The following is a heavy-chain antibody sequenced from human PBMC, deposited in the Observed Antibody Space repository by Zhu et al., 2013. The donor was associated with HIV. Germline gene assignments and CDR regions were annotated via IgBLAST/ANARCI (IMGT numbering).Heavy chain of an antibody. Sequence: QVQLQESGLPWPKPSETLSLTCSISGGSISSYYWSWIRQPPGKGLEWIGYISYSGGTNYNPSLKSRVTLSVDTSKNQFSLRLSSVTAADTAVYYCARSEDCSGGDCYLPYWGQGTLVTVSS. CDR3: ARSEDCSGGDCYLPY. CDR1: GGSISSYY. V-gene: IGHV4-59*01. D-gene: IGHD2-21*02. CDR2: ISYSGGT. J-gene: IGHJ4*02.